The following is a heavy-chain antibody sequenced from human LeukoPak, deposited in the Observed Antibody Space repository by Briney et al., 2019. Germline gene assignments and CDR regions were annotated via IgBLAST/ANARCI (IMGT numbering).Heavy chain of an antibody. V-gene: IGHV3-7*01. CDR1: EFTFSTYW. D-gene: IGHD1-26*01. Sequence: PGGSLRLSCAASEFTFSTYWMTWVRQAPGKGLEWVADIRQDGSEKYYVDSVKGRFTISRDNAKNSLYLQMNSLRAEDTAVYYCARISLRGSYYGYWGQGTLVTVSS. CDR2: IRQDGSEK. CDR3: ARISLRGSYYGY. J-gene: IGHJ4*02.